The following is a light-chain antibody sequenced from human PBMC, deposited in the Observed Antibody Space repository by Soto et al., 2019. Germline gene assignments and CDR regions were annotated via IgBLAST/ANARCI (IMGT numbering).Light chain of an antibody. J-gene: IGKJ4*01. CDR1: QSISTW. Sequence: DIPMTQSPSTLSASLGDRVTITCRASQSISTWLAWYQQKPGKAPNLLIYKASSLETGVPSRFSGSGSGTEFTLTISSLQPDDFATYYCQQYNIYPLTFGGGTKVEIK. V-gene: IGKV1-5*03. CDR3: QQYNIYPLT. CDR2: KAS.